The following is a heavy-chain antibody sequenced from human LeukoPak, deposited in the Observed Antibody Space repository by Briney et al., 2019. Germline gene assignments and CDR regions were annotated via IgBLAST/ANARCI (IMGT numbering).Heavy chain of an antibody. CDR1: GFTFSSYW. Sequence: GGSLRLSCAASGFTFSSYWMSWVHQAPGKGLEWVANIKQDGSEKYYVDSVKGRFTISRDNAKNSLYLQMNSLRAEDTAVYYCARGIVGANDDAFDIWGQGTMVTVSS. CDR3: ARGIVGANDDAFDI. J-gene: IGHJ3*02. D-gene: IGHD1-26*01. V-gene: IGHV3-7*01. CDR2: IKQDGSEK.